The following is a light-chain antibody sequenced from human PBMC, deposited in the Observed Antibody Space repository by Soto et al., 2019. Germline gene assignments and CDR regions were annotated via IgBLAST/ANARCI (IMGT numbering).Light chain of an antibody. V-gene: IGKV1-5*01. CDR1: QSISSW. J-gene: IGKJ1*01. CDR3: QQYNSYSPWT. CDR2: DAS. Sequence: DIQMTQSPSTLSASVGDRVTITCRASQSISSWLAWYQQKPGKAPKVXIYDASSLESGVPSRFSGSGSGTEFTLTISSLQPDDFANYYCQQYNSYSPWTFGQGTKVDIK.